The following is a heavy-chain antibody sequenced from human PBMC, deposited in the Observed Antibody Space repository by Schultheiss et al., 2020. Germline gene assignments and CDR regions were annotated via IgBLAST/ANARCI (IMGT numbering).Heavy chain of an antibody. CDR3: TSGWLQFRGGFYYYYYGMDV. J-gene: IGHJ6*02. Sequence: GGSLRLSCTASGFTFGDYAMSWFRQAPGKGLEWVGFIRSKAYGGTTEYAASVKGRFTISRDDSKSIAYLQMNSLKTEDTAVYYCTSGWLQFRGGFYYYYYGMDVWGQGTTVTVSS. CDR2: IRSKAYGGTT. D-gene: IGHD5-24*01. CDR1: GFTFGDYA. V-gene: IGHV3-49*03.